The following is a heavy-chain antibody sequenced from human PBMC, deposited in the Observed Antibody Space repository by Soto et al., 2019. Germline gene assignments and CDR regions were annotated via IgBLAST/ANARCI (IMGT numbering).Heavy chain of an antibody. V-gene: IGHV3-11*06. Sequence: PGGSLRLSCAGSGFAFGDSYMSWIRQAPGKGLEWLSYISPGSRYPAYADSVKGRFTISRDNAKRSLYLQMMSLTAEDTAIYYCVRGGGGGLFDPWGQGTMVTVSS. J-gene: IGHJ5*02. CDR2: ISPGSRYP. D-gene: IGHD2-15*01. CDR1: GFAFGDSY. CDR3: VRGGGGGLFDP.